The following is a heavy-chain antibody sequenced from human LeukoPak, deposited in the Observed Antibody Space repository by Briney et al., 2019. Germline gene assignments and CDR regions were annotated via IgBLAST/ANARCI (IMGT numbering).Heavy chain of an antibody. CDR3: AGYQLLLRWFDP. CDR1: GYSLSSGYY. Sequence: PSETLSLTRTVSGYSLSSGYYWGWIRQPPGKGREWIGSIYHSGSTYYNPSLKSRVTISVDTSKNQFSLKLSSVTAADTAVYYCAGYQLLLRWFDPRGKGTLVTVSS. CDR2: IYHSGST. D-gene: IGHD2-2*01. V-gene: IGHV4-38-2*02. J-gene: IGHJ5*02.